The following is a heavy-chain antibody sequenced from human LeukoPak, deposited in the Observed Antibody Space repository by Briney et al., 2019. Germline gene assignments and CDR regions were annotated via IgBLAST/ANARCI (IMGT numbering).Heavy chain of an antibody. CDR1: GGSISGYY. CDR2: IYYSGST. D-gene: IGHD2-15*01. J-gene: IGHJ3*02. V-gene: IGHV4-59*01. Sequence: SETLSLTCAVYGGSISGYYWNWIRQPPGKVLEWIGYIYYSGSTNYNPSLKSRVTISVDTSKNQFSLKLSSVTAADTAVYYCARVDCSGGSCYAFDIWGQGTMVTVSS. CDR3: ARVDCSGGSCYAFDI.